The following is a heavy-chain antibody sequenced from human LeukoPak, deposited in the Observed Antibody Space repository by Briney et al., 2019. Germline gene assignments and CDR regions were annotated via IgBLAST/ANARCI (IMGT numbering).Heavy chain of an antibody. D-gene: IGHD2-2*01. CDR3: ATSRSFDY. CDR1: GFTFSSYW. J-gene: IGHJ4*02. Sequence: GSLRLSCASSGFTFSSYWMHWVRQAPGKGLVWVSRINTDGSDTSYADSVKGRFTISRDNAKNTLYLQMNSLRVEDTAVYYCATSRSFDYWGQGTLVTVSS. CDR2: INTDGSDT. V-gene: IGHV3-74*01.